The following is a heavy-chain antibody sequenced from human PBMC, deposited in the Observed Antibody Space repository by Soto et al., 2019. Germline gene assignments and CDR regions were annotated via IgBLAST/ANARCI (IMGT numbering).Heavy chain of an antibody. CDR3: ARIFSGSDYGVSLDY. J-gene: IGHJ4*02. CDR1: GFTFSRYW. V-gene: IGHV3-7*03. Sequence: VQLVESGGGLVQPGGSLRLSCAASGFTFSRYWLTWVRQPPGKGLEWVANIKEDGSEIHYADSVKGRLTTSRDNAKQTMYLQMNSLRVEDTAVYYCARIFSGSDYGVSLDYWGQGSLVTVSS. D-gene: IGHD4-17*01. CDR2: IKEDGSEI.